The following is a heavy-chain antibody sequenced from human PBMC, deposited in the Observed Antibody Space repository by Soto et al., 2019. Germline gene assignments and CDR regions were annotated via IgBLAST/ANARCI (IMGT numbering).Heavy chain of an antibody. CDR3: ASRRITMIV. Sequence: SLTCTVSCGSISSGGYYLSWIRQHPGKGLEWIGYIYYSGSTYYNPSLKSRVTISVDTSKNQFSLKLSSVTAADTAVYYCASRRITMIVWGQGTLVTVSS. J-gene: IGHJ4*02. CDR1: CGSISSGGYY. D-gene: IGHD3-22*01. CDR2: IYYSGST. V-gene: IGHV4-31*03.